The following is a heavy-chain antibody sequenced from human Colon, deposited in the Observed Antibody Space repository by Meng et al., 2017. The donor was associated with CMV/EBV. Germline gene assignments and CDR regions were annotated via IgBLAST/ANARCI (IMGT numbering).Heavy chain of an antibody. D-gene: IGHD3-3*01. CDR2: IIPILGIA. J-gene: IGHJ6*02. CDR3: ARDQGNDFWTHGMDV. CDR1: GGTFSSYA. V-gene: IGHV1-69*10. Sequence: SVKVSCKASGGTFSSYAISWVRQAPGQGLEWMGGIIPILGIANYVQKFQGRVTITADKSTSTAYMELSSLRSEDTAVYYCARDQGNDFWTHGMDVWGQGTTVTVSS.